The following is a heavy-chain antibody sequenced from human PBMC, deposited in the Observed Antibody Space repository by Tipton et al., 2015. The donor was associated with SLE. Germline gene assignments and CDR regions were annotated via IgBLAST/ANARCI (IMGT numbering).Heavy chain of an antibody. CDR3: AKALGTHGFRDWFDP. CDR2: ISWDGGST. J-gene: IGHJ5*02. Sequence: SLRLSCAASGFTFDDYTMHWVRQAPGKGLEWVSLISWDGGSTYYADSVKGRFTISRDNSKNTLYLQMNSLRAEDTAVYYCAKALGTHGFRDWFDPWGQGTLVTVSS. D-gene: IGHD1-14*01. V-gene: IGHV3-43*01. CDR1: GFTFDDYT.